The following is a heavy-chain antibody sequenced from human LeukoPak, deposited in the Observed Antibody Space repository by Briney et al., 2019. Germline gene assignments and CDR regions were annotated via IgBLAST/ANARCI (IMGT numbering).Heavy chain of an antibody. V-gene: IGHV3-23*01. D-gene: IGHD1-26*01. CDR3: AKMGGRDYFDY. J-gene: IGHJ4*02. CDR1: GFSFSSYG. CDR2: ISGSGIRT. Sequence: GGSLRLSCAASGFSFSSYGVSWVRQAPGKGLEWVSIISGSGIRTYYADSVKGRFTISRDNSKNTVYVQMNSLRAEDTAVYYCAKMGGRDYFDYWGQGTLVTASS.